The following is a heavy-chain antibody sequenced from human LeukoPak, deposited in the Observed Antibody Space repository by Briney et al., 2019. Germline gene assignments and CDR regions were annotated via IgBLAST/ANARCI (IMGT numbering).Heavy chain of an antibody. Sequence: GGSLRLSCAASGFTFSSYSMNWVRQAPGKGLEWVSSISSSSSYIYYADSVKGRFTISRDNAKNSLYLQMNSLRAEGTAVYYCARTDYREDWFDPWGQGTLVTVSS. CDR1: GFTFSSYS. D-gene: IGHD4-11*01. J-gene: IGHJ5*02. V-gene: IGHV3-21*01. CDR2: ISSSSSYI. CDR3: ARTDYREDWFDP.